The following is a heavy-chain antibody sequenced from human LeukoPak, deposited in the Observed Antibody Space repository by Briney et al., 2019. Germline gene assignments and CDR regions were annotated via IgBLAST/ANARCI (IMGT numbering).Heavy chain of an antibody. J-gene: IGHJ4*02. Sequence: SETLSLTCTVSGYSISSGYYWGWIRQPPGKGLEWIGSIYHSGSTYYNPSLKSRVTISVDTSKNQFSLKLSSVTAADTAVYYCARVTPTLDYWGQGTLVTVSS. D-gene: IGHD3-16*01. V-gene: IGHV4-38-2*02. CDR3: ARVTPTLDY. CDR1: GYSISSGYY. CDR2: IYHSGST.